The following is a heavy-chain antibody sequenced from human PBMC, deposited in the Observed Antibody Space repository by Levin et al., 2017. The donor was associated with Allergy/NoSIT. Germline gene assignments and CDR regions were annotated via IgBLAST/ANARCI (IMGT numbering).Heavy chain of an antibody. Sequence: GESLKISCAASGFTFSRYSMNWVRQAPGKGLEWVSSISASSRYIYYTDSVKGRFTISRDDARNSLSLEMNRLRAEDTAVYYCARALYYYVSGTYYETFDNWGQGTLVTVSS. CDR1: GFTFSRYS. CDR2: ISASSRYI. D-gene: IGHD3-10*01. CDR3: ARALYYYVSGTYYETFDN. J-gene: IGHJ4*02. V-gene: IGHV3-21*01.